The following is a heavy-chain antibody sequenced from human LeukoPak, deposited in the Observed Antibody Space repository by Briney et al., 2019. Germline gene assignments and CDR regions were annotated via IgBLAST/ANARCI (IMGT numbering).Heavy chain of an antibody. CDR1: GGSISSYY. CDR3: ARATLSRYYYYGMDV. D-gene: IGHD3-10*01. J-gene: IGHJ6*02. Sequence: PSETLSLTCTVSGGSISSYYWSWIRQPPGKGLEWIGYIYYSGSTNYNPSLKSRVTISVDTSKNQFSLKLSSVTAADTAVYYCARATLSRYYYYGMDVWGQGTTVIVSS. CDR2: IYYSGST. V-gene: IGHV4-59*08.